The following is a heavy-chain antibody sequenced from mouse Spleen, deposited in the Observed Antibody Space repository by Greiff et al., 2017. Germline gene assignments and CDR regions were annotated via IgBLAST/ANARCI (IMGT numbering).Heavy chain of an antibody. D-gene: IGHD1-1*02. J-gene: IGHJ4*01. CDR2: INPYNGGT. CDR1: GYTFTDYY. Sequence: EVQLQQSGPVLVKPGASVKMSCKASGYTFTDYYMNWVKQSHGKSLEWIGVINPYNGGTSYNQKFKGKATLTVDKSSSTAYMELNSLTSEDSAVYYCARDRLWDAMDYWGQGTSVTVSS. V-gene: IGHV1-19*01. CDR3: ARDRLWDAMDY.